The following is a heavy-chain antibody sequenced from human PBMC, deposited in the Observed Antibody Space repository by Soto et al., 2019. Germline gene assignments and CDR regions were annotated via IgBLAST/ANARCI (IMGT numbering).Heavy chain of an antibody. V-gene: IGHV3-30*18. Sequence: GGSLRLSCAASGFTFSSYGIHWGRQAPGKGLEWVAVISYDGSNKYYADSVKGRFTISRDNSKNTLYLQMNSLRAEDTAVYYCAKVHCSSTSCYPNYYYYYGMDVWGQGTTVTVSS. CDR1: GFTFSSYG. CDR2: ISYDGSNK. D-gene: IGHD2-2*01. CDR3: AKVHCSSTSCYPNYYYYYGMDV. J-gene: IGHJ6*02.